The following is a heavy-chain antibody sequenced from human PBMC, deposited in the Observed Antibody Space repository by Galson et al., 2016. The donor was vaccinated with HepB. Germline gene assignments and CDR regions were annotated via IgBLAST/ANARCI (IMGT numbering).Heavy chain of an antibody. D-gene: IGHD3-10*01. J-gene: IGHJ5*02. CDR2: IYYSGST. CDR1: GDSISSTSYY. V-gene: IGHV4-39*01. Sequence: SETLSLTCTVSGDSISSTSYYWGWIRQPPGRGPEWIGSIYYSGSTYYNPSLKSRVTISVETSKNQFSLRLSAVTAADTAVYYCTRQEFGWFDPWGQGTLVTVSS. CDR3: TRQEFGWFDP.